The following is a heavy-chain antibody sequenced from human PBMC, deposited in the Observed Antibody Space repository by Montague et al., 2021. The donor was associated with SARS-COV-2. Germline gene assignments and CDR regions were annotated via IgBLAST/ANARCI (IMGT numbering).Heavy chain of an antibody. CDR1: GFTFSSYS. J-gene: IGHJ4*02. CDR2: ISGSGSGT. CDR3: AKGAQWYSTCYFEY. V-gene: IGHV3-23*01. Sequence: SLRLSCAASGFTFSSYSMSWVRQAPGTGLEWVSGISGSGSGTYYAVSVKGRFTISRDNSKNTLYLQMNSLRAEDTALYYCAKGAQWYSTCYFEYWGQGSLVTVSS. D-gene: IGHD1-26*01.